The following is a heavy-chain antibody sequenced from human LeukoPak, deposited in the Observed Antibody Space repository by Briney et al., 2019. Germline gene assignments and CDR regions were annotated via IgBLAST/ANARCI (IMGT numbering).Heavy chain of an antibody. CDR1: CYSFSIYG. J-gene: IGHJ4*02. Sequence: ASVQVSCKASCYSFSIYGITWARQAPGQGLEYLGWISASDGTTNYAQKVQDRVTMTTDTSTSTAYLELRSLRSEDTAGYYCARCGAAVTTHFSHWGQGTLVTVSS. CDR3: ARCGAAVTTHFSH. CDR2: ISASDGTT. D-gene: IGHD4-17*01. V-gene: IGHV1-18*01.